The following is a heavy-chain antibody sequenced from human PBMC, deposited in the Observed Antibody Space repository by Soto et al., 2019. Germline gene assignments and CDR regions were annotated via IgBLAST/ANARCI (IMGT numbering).Heavy chain of an antibody. Sequence: HPGGSLRLSCVASGFNFGSYAMNWVRLAPGRGLEWVSTSSPSGATTYYTDSVKGRFTISRDNSQNTLYLQMNSLRAEDTAVYYCAKDLLRPYDSSGSKPSDYWGQGTLVTVSS. D-gene: IGHD3-22*01. CDR1: GFNFGSYA. CDR2: SSPSGATT. J-gene: IGHJ4*02. CDR3: AKDLLRPYDSSGSKPSDY. V-gene: IGHV3-23*01.